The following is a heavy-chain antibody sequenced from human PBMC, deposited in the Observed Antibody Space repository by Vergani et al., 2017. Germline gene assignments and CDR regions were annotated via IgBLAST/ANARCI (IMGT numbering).Heavy chain of an antibody. Sequence: EVQLVESGGGLVQPGRSLRLSCAASGFTFDDYAMHWVRQAPGKGLEWVSGINWNSDSIAYADSVKGRFTISRDNAKNSLYLQMNSLRAEDTAVYYCARGKPLGYCSSTSCRNIWGQGTMVTVSS. CDR1: GFTFDDYA. CDR3: ARGKPLGYCSSTSCRNI. CDR2: INWNSDSI. D-gene: IGHD2-2*01. J-gene: IGHJ3*02. V-gene: IGHV3-9*01.